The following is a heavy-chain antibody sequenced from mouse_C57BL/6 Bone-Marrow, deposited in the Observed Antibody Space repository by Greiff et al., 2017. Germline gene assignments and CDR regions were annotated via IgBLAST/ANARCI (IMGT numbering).Heavy chain of an antibody. Sequence: VQLQQPGADLVKPGASVKMSCQASGYTFTSYWITWVKQRPGQGLEWIGDIYPTSGRTNYNEKFKSKAILTVDTSSNTAYMQLSSLTSEDSAVFYCARSGPLGRSFDYWGQGNTLTVSS. CDR2: IYPTSGRT. D-gene: IGHD4-1*01. CDR3: ARSGPLGRSFDY. CDR1: GYTFTSYW. J-gene: IGHJ2*01. V-gene: IGHV1-55*01.